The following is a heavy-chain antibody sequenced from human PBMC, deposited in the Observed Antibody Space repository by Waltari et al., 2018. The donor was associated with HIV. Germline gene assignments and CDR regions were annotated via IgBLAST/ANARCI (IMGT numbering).Heavy chain of an antibody. CDR1: GGSIDGYF. D-gene: IGHD6-19*01. Sequence: QVQLQESGPGLVKPSETLSLTCSISGGSIDGYFWTWIRQPPGKRLEWIGYISQNGNTNYNPSLNGRVAFSMDTSTNMLSLIIRSVTAADTAVYFCARSPGRKAVGLSPWGQGTMVTVSS. J-gene: IGHJ5*02. V-gene: IGHV4-59*12. CDR2: ISQNGNT. CDR3: ARSPGRKAVGLSP.